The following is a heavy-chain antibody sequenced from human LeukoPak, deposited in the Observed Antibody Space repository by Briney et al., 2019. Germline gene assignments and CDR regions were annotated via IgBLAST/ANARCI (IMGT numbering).Heavy chain of an antibody. J-gene: IGHJ4*02. Sequence: SVKVSCKASGGTFSSYAISWVRQAPGQGLEWMGGIIPIFGTANYAQKFQGRVTITTDEFTSTAYMELSSLGSEDTAVYYCARDRTVGAIANFDYWGQGTLVTVSS. CDR3: ARDRTVGAIANFDY. CDR2: IIPIFGTA. V-gene: IGHV1-69*05. CDR1: GGTFSSYA. D-gene: IGHD1-26*01.